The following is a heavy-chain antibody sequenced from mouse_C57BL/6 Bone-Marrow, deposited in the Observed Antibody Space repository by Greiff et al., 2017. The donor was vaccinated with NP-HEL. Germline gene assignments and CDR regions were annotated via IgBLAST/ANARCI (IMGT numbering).Heavy chain of an antibody. V-gene: IGHV1-64*01. Sequence: VQLQQPGAELVKPGASVKLSCKASGYTFTSYWMHWVKQRPGQGLEWIGMIHPNSGSTNYNEKFKSKATLTVDKSSSTAYMQLSSLTSDDSAVYYCATSSMRYYAMDYWGQGTSVTVSS. CDR2: IHPNSGST. CDR3: ATSSMRYYAMDY. CDR1: GYTFTSYW. D-gene: IGHD2-3*01. J-gene: IGHJ4*01.